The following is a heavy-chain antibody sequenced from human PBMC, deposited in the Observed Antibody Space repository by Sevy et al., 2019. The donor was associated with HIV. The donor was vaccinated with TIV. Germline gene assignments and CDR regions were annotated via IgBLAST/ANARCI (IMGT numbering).Heavy chain of an antibody. D-gene: IGHD2-21*02. CDR1: GYDFKNYW. V-gene: IGHV5-51*01. CDR2: VFPGDSDT. CDR3: ARHPYCGGDCLIDS. Sequence: GESLKISCQASGYDFKNYWIGWVRHVPGGGLEWMGIVFPGDSDTRYSPSFEGQVTISADKSKTTAYLHWNSLKASDSGIFYCARHPYCGGDCLIDSWGQGTMVTVSS. J-gene: IGHJ4*02.